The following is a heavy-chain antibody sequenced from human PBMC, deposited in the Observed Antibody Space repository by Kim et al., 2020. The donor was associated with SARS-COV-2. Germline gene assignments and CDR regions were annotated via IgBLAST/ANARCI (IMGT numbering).Heavy chain of an antibody. CDR3: TTVSNGKLDY. D-gene: IGHD1-1*01. CDR1: GFTIINAW. Sequence: GGSLRLSCAASGFTIINAWMTWVRQAPGKGLELVGRIRGKADGGTSDYAAPVKGRFTISRDDSRNTLYLQMNSLKAEDTAVYYCTTVSNGKLDYLGQGTL. V-gene: IGHV3-15*01. CDR2: IRGKADGGTS. J-gene: IGHJ4*02.